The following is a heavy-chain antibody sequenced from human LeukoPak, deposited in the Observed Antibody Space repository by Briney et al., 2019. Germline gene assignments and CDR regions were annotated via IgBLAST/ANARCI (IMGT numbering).Heavy chain of an antibody. CDR2: ISYDGSNK. D-gene: IGHD6-19*01. J-gene: IGHJ4*02. V-gene: IGHV3-30*18. CDR3: AKVVSAVAGTTDC. Sequence: GRSLRLSCAASGFTFSSYGMHWVRQAPGKGLEWVAVISYDGSNKYYADSVKGRFTISRDNSKNTLYLQMNSLRAEDTAVYYCAKVVSAVAGTTDCWGQGTLVTVSS. CDR1: GFTFSSYG.